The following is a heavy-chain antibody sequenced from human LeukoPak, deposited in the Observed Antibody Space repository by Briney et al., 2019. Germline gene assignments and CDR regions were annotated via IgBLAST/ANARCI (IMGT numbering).Heavy chain of an antibody. CDR1: GGSFSGYY. CDR3: ARSPDYGDYFDY. J-gene: IGHJ4*02. D-gene: IGHD4-17*01. Sequence: SETLSLTCAVYGGSFSGYYWSWIRQPPGKGLEWIGEINHSGSTNYNPSLKSRVTISVDTSKNQFSLKLSSVTAADTAVYYCARSPDYGDYFDYWGQGTLVTVSP. V-gene: IGHV4-34*01. CDR2: INHSGST.